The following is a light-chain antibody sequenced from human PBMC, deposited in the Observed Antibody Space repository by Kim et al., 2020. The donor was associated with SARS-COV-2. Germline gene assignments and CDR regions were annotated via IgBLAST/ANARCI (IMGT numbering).Light chain of an antibody. CDR3: QQYNNWWT. J-gene: IGKJ1*01. CDR1: QSVSSD. V-gene: IGKV3-15*01. Sequence: EIVMTQSPATLSVSPGERATLSCRASQSVSSDLAWYQQKPGQAPRLLIYGASTRATGIPARFSGSGSWTEFTLTISGLQSEDFAVYYCQQYNNWWTFGQGTKVDIK. CDR2: GAS.